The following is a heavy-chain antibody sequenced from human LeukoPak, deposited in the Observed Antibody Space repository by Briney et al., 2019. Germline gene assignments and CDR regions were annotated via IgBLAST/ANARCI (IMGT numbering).Heavy chain of an antibody. V-gene: IGHV3-23*01. J-gene: IGHJ4*02. CDR3: TKWSGFGDD. CDR2: ISSSSDRT. CDR1: GFTFSSNT. Sequence: GGTLRLSCAASGFTFSSNTMTWVRQTPGKGLEWVSAISSSSDRTFYADAVKGRFTISIDNSRNTLYLQMSSLRPEDTAVYYCTKWSGFGDDWGQGTLVTVSS. D-gene: IGHD3-10*01.